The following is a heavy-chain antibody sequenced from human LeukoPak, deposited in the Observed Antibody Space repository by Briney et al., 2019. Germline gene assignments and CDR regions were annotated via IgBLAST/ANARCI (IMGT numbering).Heavy chain of an antibody. CDR1: GFTFSNYA. J-gene: IGHJ6*02. Sequence: GGSLRLSCAVSGFTFSNYAMSWVRQAPGKGLEWVSGISGSGDTTRYADSVKGRLTISRDNSRNTLSLQMNGLRAEDTAVYYCAKCITDSSGWYPYYYYYYGMDVWGQGTTVTVSS. CDR3: AKCITDSSGWYPYYYYYYGMDV. CDR2: ISGSGDTT. D-gene: IGHD6-19*01. V-gene: IGHV3-23*01.